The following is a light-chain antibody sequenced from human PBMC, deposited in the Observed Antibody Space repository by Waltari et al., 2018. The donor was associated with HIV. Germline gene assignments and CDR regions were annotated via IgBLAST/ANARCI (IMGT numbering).Light chain of an antibody. CDR2: WAS. V-gene: IGKV4-1*01. Sequence: DIVMTQSPDSLAVSLGERATINCKSSQSVLFSSNNKTYLAWYQQKPGQPPKLLIHWASTRESGVPDRFSGGGSGTDFTLTISSLQAEDVAVYYCQQYYTTSLFTFGPGTKVDIK. CDR3: QQYYTTSLFT. J-gene: IGKJ3*01. CDR1: QSVLFSSNNKTY.